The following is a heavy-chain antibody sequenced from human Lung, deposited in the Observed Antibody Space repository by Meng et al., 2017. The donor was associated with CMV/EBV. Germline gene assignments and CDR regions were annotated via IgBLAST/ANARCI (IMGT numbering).Heavy chain of an antibody. D-gene: IGHD3-10*01. CDR3: ANHMDSYSGAVFCHGMDV. CDR2: IWFDGSNQ. Sequence: SLKISCVASGFSFSNYGMHWVRQAPGKGLEWVAVIWFDGSNQYYADSVKGRFTISRDNSKNTLYLQTNSLRVEDTAVYYCANHMDSYSGAVFCHGMDVWGQGXTVTVSS. J-gene: IGHJ6*02. CDR1: GFSFSNYG. V-gene: IGHV3-33*06.